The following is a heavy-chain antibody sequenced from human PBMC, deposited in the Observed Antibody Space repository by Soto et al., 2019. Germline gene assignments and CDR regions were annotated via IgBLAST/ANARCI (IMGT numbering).Heavy chain of an antibody. V-gene: IGHV3-23*01. CDR3: AKLLSTSATGY. CDR2: ICASGACT. D-gene: IGHD2-15*01. J-gene: IGHJ4*02. CDR1: GFTFSTYA. Sequence: VGSLRLSCVASGFTFSTYAMIWVRQAPEKGLEWVSAICASGACTYYADSVKGRFTISRDNSRNTLYLQLNSLRVEDTAVYYCAKLLSTSATGYWGQGTLVTVSS.